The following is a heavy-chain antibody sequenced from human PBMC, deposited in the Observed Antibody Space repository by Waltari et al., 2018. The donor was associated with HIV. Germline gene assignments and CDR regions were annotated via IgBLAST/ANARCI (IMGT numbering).Heavy chain of an antibody. Sequence: QVQLQESGPGLVKPSETLSLTCTVSGYSISSGYYWGWIRQPPGTGLEWIGSIYHSGSTYDNPSLKSRVTISVDTSKNQFSLKLSSVTAADTAVYYCASGRKDIVVVVAATSFDYWGQGTLVTVSS. J-gene: IGHJ4*02. CDR2: IYHSGST. V-gene: IGHV4-38-2*02. CDR1: GYSISSGYY. D-gene: IGHD2-15*01. CDR3: ASGRKDIVVVVAATSFDY.